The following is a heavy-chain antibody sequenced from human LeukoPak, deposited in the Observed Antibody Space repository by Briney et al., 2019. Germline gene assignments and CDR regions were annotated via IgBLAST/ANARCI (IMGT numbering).Heavy chain of an antibody. CDR3: ARDRDYGDWTPLDT. J-gene: IGHJ5*02. D-gene: IGHD4-17*01. Sequence: ASETLSLTCAVSGGSISSSNWWSWVRQPPGKGLEWIGEIYHSGSTNYNPSLKSRVTISVDTSKNRFSLKLSSVTAADTAVYYCARDRDYGDWTPLDTWGQGTLVTVSS. V-gene: IGHV4-4*02. CDR2: IYHSGST. CDR1: GGSISSSNW.